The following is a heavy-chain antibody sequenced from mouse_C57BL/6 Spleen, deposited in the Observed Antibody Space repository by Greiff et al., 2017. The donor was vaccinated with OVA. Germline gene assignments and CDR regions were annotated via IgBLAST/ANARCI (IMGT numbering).Heavy chain of an antibody. CDR1: GYAFSSSW. D-gene: IGHD1-1*01. V-gene: IGHV1-82*01. CDR3: ARWDTTVADYFAY. Sequence: VQLQQSGPELVKPGASVKISCKASGYAFSSSWMNWVKQRPGKGLEWIGRIYPGDGDTNYNGKFKGKATLTADKSSSTAYMQLSSLTSEDSAVYFCARWDTTVADYFAYWGQGTTLTVSS. CDR2: IYPGDGDT. J-gene: IGHJ2*01.